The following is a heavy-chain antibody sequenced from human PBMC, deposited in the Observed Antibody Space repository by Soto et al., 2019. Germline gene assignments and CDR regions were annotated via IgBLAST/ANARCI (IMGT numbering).Heavy chain of an antibody. D-gene: IGHD3-3*01. Sequence: GGSLRLSCAASGFTFSSYGMHWVRQAPGKGLEWVAVISYDGSNKYYADSVKGRFTISRDNSKNTLYLQMNSLRAEDTAVYYCAKDRSAVADFWSGYYTDYYYGMDVWGQGTTVTVSS. J-gene: IGHJ6*02. CDR3: AKDRSAVADFWSGYYTDYYYGMDV. CDR1: GFTFSSYG. V-gene: IGHV3-30*18. CDR2: ISYDGSNK.